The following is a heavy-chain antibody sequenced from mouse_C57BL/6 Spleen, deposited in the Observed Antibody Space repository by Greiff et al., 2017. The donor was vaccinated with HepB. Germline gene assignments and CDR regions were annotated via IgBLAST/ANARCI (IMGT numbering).Heavy chain of an antibody. J-gene: IGHJ4*01. V-gene: IGHV1-64*01. CDR3: ARSFYYGNYEAMDY. CDR2: IHPNSGST. D-gene: IGHD2-1*01. CDR1: GYTFTSYW. Sequence: QVQLQQPGAELVKPGASVKLSCKASGYTFTSYWMHWVKQRPGQGLEWIGMIHPNSGSTNYNEKFKSKATLTVDKSSSTAYMQLSSLTSEDSAVYYCARSFYYGNYEAMDYWGQGTSVTVSS.